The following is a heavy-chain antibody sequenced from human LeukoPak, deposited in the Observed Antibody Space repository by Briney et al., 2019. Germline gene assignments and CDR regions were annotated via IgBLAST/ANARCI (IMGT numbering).Heavy chain of an antibody. CDR2: INHSGST. CDR3: ARVWATYYYGSGSYSHFDY. Sequence: PSETLSLTCAVYGGSFSGYYWSWIRQPPGKGLEWIGEINHSGSTNYNPSLKSRVTISVDTSKNQFSLKLSSVTAADTAVYYCARVWATYYYGSGSYSHFDYWGQGTLVTVSS. D-gene: IGHD3-10*01. V-gene: IGHV4-34*01. CDR1: GGSFSGYY. J-gene: IGHJ4*02.